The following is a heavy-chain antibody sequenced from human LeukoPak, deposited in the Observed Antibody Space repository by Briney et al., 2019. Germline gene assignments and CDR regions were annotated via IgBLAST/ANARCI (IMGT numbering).Heavy chain of an antibody. J-gene: IGHJ4*02. D-gene: IGHD3-16*02. Sequence: ASVTVSFKSSVYTFSIYDSNWFRQAIGQRLEWMGWMNPNSGNTGHAQKFEGRVTMTRNTSISTAYMELSSLRSEDTAVYYCARGLFGGVIVKDYWGQGTRVTVSS. V-gene: IGHV1-8*02. CDR1: VYTFSIYD. CDR3: ARGLFGGVIVKDY. CDR2: MNPNSGNT.